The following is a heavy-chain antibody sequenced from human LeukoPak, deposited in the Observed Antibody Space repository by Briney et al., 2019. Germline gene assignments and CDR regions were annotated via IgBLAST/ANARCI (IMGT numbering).Heavy chain of an antibody. CDR3: ALPDY. V-gene: IGHV3-7*01. CDR1: GFTFSSYW. Sequence: GGSLRLSCAPSGFTFSSYWMSWVRQAPGKGLEWVANIKQDGSEKYYVDSVKGRFTISRDNAKNSLYLQMNSLRAEDTAVYYCALPDYWGQGTLVTVSS. J-gene: IGHJ4*02. CDR2: IKQDGSEK.